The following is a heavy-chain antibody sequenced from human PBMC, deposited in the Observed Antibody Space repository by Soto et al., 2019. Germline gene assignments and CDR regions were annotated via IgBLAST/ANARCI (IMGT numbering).Heavy chain of an antibody. CDR1: GWSFSGYY. CDR2: INHSGST. V-gene: IGHV4-34*01. D-gene: IGHD2-15*01. J-gene: IGHJ4*02. CDR3: VRDMQLWRLDS. Sequence: PSETLSLTCTFYGWSFSGYYWNLIRQPPGKGLEWIGEINHSGSTNYNPSLKSRFTISRDNAKNTLYLHMNSLRAEDTAVYYCVRDMQLWRLDSWGQGTLVTVSS.